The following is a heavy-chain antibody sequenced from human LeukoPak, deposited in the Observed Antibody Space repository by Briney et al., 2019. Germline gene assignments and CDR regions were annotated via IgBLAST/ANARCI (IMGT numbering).Heavy chain of an antibody. Sequence: GGSLRLSCAASGFMFSSYAMSWVRQAPGKGLEWVSSISGSGVGTYYADSAKGRFTISRDNSKNTLYLQMNSLRAEDTAVYYCAKATLGTSWAFDIWGQGTMVTVSS. D-gene: IGHD7-27*01. CDR1: GFMFSSYA. V-gene: IGHV3-23*01. CDR3: AKATLGTSWAFDI. J-gene: IGHJ3*02. CDR2: ISGSGVGT.